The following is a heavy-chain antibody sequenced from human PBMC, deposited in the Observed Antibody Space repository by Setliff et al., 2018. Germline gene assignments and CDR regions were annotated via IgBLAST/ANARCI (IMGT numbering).Heavy chain of an antibody. Sequence: PSETLSLTCTVSGGSISSHYWSWIRQPPGKGLEWIGYIYYSGSTNYNPSLKSRVTISVDTSKNQFSLKLSSVTAADTAVYYCARGAPPRVWYNYYYMDVWGKGTTVTVSS. D-gene: IGHD3-10*01. CDR2: IYYSGST. V-gene: IGHV4-59*11. CDR1: GGSISSHY. J-gene: IGHJ6*03. CDR3: ARGAPPRVWYNYYYMDV.